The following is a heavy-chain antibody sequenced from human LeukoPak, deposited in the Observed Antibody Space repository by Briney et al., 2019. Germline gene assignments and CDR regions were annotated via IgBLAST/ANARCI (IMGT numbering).Heavy chain of an antibody. CDR1: GFTFDDYG. J-gene: IGHJ4*02. V-gene: IGHV3-20*04. CDR3: ARVIQYYYDSKGYFDY. Sequence: GGSLRLSCAASGFTFDDYGMSWVRQAPGKGLEWVSGINWNGGSTGYADSVKGRFTISRDNAKNSLHLQMNSLRAEDTALYYCARVIQYYYDSKGYFDYWGQGTLVTVSS. D-gene: IGHD3-22*01. CDR2: INWNGGST.